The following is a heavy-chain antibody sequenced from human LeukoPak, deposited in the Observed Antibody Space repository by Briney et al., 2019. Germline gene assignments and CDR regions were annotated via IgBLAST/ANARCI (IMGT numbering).Heavy chain of an antibody. CDR2: IYTSGST. CDR3: ARVLLWFGSARYGMDV. CDR1: GGSIGSASYY. V-gene: IGHV4-61*02. Sequence: SETLSLTCTVSGGSIGSASYYWSWIRQPAGKGLEWIGRIYTSGSTNYNPSLKSRVTISVDTFKNRFSLKLSSVTAADTAVYYCARVLLWFGSARYGMDVWGQGTTVTVSS. J-gene: IGHJ6*02. D-gene: IGHD3-10*01.